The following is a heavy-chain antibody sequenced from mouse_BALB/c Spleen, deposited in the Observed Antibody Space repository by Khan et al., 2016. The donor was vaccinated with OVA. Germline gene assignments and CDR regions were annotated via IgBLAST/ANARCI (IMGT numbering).Heavy chain of an antibody. J-gene: IGHJ4*01. CDR1: GFSLTSYG. D-gene: IGHD2-14*01. Sequence: QMQLEESGPGLVQPSQSLSITCTVSGFSLTSYGVHWVRQSPGKGLEWLGVIWSGGSTDYNAAFISRLSISKDNSKSQVFFKMNSLQANDTAIYYCARIFIGTTDYAMDYWCQGTSVTVSS. V-gene: IGHV2-2*02. CDR2: IWSGGST. CDR3: ARIFIGTTDYAMDY.